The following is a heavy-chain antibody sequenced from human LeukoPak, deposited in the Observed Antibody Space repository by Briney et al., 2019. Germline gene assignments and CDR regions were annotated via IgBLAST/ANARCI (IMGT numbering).Heavy chain of an antibody. CDR1: GGSISSHY. CDR2: IYYSGST. CDR3: ARGGDSSSWYFSVWFDP. Sequence: SETLSLTCTVSGGSISSHYWSWIRQPPGKGLEWIGYIYYSGSTNYNPPLKSRITISVDTSKNQFSLKLSSVTAADTAVYYCARGGDSSSWYFSVWFDPWGQGTLVTVSS. D-gene: IGHD6-13*01. J-gene: IGHJ5*02. V-gene: IGHV4-59*11.